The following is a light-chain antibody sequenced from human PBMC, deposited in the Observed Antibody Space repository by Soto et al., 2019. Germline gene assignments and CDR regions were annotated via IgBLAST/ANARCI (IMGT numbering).Light chain of an antibody. V-gene: IGLV2-14*01. CDR1: TSDVGGYNY. Sequence: QSALTQTASVSGSPGQSITISCTGTTSDVGGYNYVSWYQQHPGEAPKLIIYEVINRPSGISNRFSGSKSGNTASLTISGLQAEDEADYYCSSYSRTSTLVLFGGGTKLTVL. CDR2: EVI. J-gene: IGLJ2*01. CDR3: SSYSRTSTLVL.